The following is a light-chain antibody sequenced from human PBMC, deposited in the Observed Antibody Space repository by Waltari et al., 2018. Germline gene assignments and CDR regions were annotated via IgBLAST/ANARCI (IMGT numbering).Light chain of an antibody. CDR1: ESVSSNY. Sequence: EIVLTQSPGTLSLSPGDRATLSCRASESVSSNYLAWYQQKLGQAPRLLIYGASSRATGIPDRFSASGSGTDFTLTINRLDPEDFAVYYCQQYGTSPWTFGQGTKVEIK. CDR3: QQYGTSPWT. CDR2: GAS. J-gene: IGKJ1*01. V-gene: IGKV3-20*01.